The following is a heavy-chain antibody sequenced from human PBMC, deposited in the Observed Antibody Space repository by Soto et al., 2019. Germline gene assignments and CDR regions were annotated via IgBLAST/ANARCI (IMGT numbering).Heavy chain of an antibody. CDR1: GGSISSGGYS. J-gene: IGHJ6*03. V-gene: IGHV4-30-2*01. CDR2: IYHSGST. D-gene: IGHD4-17*01. CDR3: ARHFPYGDYVGYMDF. Sequence: LSETLSLTCAVSGGSISSGGYSWSWIRQPPGKGLEWIGYIYHSGSTYYNPSLKSRVTISVDTSKNQFSLKLSSVTAADTAVYYCARHFPYGDYVGYMDFWGKGTTVTVSS.